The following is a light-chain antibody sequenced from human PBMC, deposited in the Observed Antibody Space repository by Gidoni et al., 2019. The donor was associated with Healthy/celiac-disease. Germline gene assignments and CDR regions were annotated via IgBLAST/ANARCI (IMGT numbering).Light chain of an antibody. V-gene: IGKV3-15*01. J-gene: IGKJ1*01. CDR2: GAS. Sequence: ELVMTQSPATLSVSPGERATLSCRSSQSVSSNLAWYQQKPGQAPRLLIYGASTRATGSPARFSGSGSVTEVTITISSLQSEDFAVYYCQQYNNWPPLTLGQGTKVEIK. CDR1: QSVSSN. CDR3: QQYNNWPPLT.